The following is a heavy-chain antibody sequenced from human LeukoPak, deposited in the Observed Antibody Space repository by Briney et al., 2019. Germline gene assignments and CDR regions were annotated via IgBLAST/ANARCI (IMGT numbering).Heavy chain of an antibody. J-gene: IGHJ4*02. Sequence: SETLSLTCTVSGGSISSYYWSWIRQPPGKGLEWIGYIYYSGSTNYNPSLKSRVTISVDTSKNQFSLKLSSVTAADTAVYYCARGERWLQPFFDYWGQGTLVTVSS. CDR3: ARGERWLQPFFDY. CDR1: GGSISSYY. V-gene: IGHV4-59*01. D-gene: IGHD5-24*01. CDR2: IYYSGST.